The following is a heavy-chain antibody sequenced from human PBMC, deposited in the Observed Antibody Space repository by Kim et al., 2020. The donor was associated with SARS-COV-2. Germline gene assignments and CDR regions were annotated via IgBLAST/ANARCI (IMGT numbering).Heavy chain of an antibody. J-gene: IGHJ6*02. CDR3: AKLGRCDYARGGMDV. D-gene: IGHD4-17*01. V-gene: IGHV3-30*18. Sequence: GGSLRLSCVASGFTFSNYGMHWVRQAPGKGLEWVAVISNDGNHKYYGDSVRGRFTISRDNSENAVYLQMNSLRPEDMAVYHCAKLGRCDYARGGMDVWG. CDR2: ISNDGNHK. CDR1: GFTFSNYG.